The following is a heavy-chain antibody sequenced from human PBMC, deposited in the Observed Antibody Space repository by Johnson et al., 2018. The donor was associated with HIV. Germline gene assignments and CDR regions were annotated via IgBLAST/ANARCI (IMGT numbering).Heavy chain of an antibody. CDR3: AKERGTYYVVDSFDI. D-gene: IGHD1-26*01. Sequence: VQLVESGGGLVQPGGSLRLSCAASGFTVSSNYMSWVRQAPGKGLEWVSVIGTAGDTYYPGSVKGRFTLSRDNSKNTLYLQKNSLRAEDTAVYYCAKERGTYYVVDSFDIWGQGTMVTVSS. CDR2: IGTAGDT. CDR1: GFTVSSNY. J-gene: IGHJ3*02. V-gene: IGHV3-66*02.